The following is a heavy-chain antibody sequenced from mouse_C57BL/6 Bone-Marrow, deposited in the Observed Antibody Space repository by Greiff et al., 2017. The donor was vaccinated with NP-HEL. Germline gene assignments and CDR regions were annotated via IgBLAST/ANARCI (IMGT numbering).Heavy chain of an antibody. CDR1: GFNIKDDY. D-gene: IGHD2-2*01. V-gene: IGHV14-4*01. CDR3: TTLWLRNYWYFDV. CDR2: IDPENGDT. J-gene: IGHJ1*03. Sequence: EVKVEESGAELVRPGASVKLSCTASGFNIKDDYMHWVKQRPEQGLEWIGWIDPENGDTEYASKFQGKATITADTSSNTAYLQLSSLTSEDTAVYYCTTLWLRNYWYFDVWGTGTTVTVSS.